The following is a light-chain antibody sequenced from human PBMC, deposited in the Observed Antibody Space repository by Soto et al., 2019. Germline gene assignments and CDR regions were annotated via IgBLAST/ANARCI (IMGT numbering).Light chain of an antibody. CDR2: GAS. Sequence: EIVTTQSPATLSVSPGERATLSCRASQSVAFNLAWYQQKPGQAPRLLIYGASTRATDIPARFSGSGSGTEFPLTISSLQSEDFAVYYGQQYNTWPPGTFGQGTRVEIK. CDR3: QQYNTWPPGT. V-gene: IGKV3-15*01. J-gene: IGKJ1*01. CDR1: QSVAFN.